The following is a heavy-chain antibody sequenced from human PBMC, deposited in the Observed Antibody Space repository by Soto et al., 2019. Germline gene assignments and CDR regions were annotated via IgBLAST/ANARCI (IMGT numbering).Heavy chain of an antibody. CDR2: ISWDSGSI. CDR3: AKATGTTGRGPFDI. D-gene: IGHD1-7*01. CDR1: GFTFDDYA. Sequence: GGSLRLSCAASGFTFDDYAMHWVRQAPGKGLEWVSGISWDSGSIGYADSVKGRFTISRDTAKSSLYLQMNSLRAEDTALYYCAKATGTTGRGPFDIWGQGTMVTVSS. J-gene: IGHJ3*02. V-gene: IGHV3-9*01.